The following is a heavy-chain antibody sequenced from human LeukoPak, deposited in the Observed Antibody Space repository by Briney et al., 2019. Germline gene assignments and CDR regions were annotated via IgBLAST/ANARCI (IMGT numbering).Heavy chain of an antibody. CDR3: ARDLEYQLPMGI. D-gene: IGHD2-2*01. V-gene: IGHV1-2*02. CDR2: INPNSGGT. J-gene: IGHJ4*02. CDR1: GYASTGYY. Sequence: ASAKVSCKASGYASTGYYMHWVRQAPGQGLEWMGWINPNSGGTNYAQKFQGRVTMTRDTSISTAYMELSRLRSDDTAVYYCARDLEYQLPMGIWGQGTLVTASS.